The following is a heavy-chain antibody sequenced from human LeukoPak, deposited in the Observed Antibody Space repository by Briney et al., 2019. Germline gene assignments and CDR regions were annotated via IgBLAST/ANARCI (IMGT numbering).Heavy chain of an antibody. D-gene: IGHD5-18*01. CDR3: ARGRYSYGPQNYDYMDV. V-gene: IGHV4-34*01. CDR1: GGSFSGYY. Sequence: SETLSLTCAVYGGSFSGYYWSWIRQPPGKGLEWIGEINHSGSTNYNPSLKSRVTISVDTSKNQFSLKLSSVTAADTAVYYCARGRYSYGPQNYDYMDVWGKGTTVTISS. CDR2: INHSGST. J-gene: IGHJ6*03.